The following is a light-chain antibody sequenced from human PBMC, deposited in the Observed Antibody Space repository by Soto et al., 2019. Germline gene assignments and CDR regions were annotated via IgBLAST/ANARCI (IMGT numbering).Light chain of an antibody. V-gene: IGKV3-15*01. Sequence: EIVLTQSPATLSVSPGERATLSCRASQSVSSNLAWYQQKPGQAPSLLMYGASTRATGIPARFSGSGSGTEFTLTISSLMSDDFAVYYCQHFNIWPHMPTFGGGTKLEIK. CDR3: QHFNIWPHMPT. CDR2: GAS. CDR1: QSVSSN. J-gene: IGKJ4*01.